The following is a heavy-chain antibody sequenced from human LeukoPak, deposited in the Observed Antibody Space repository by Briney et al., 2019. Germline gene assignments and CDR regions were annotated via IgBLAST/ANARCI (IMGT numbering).Heavy chain of an antibody. D-gene: IGHD3-10*01. Sequence: GGSLRLSCAASGFTFSSYAMSWVRRAPGKGLEWVSAISGSGGSTYYADSVKGRFTISRDNSKNTLYLQMNSLRAEDTAVYYYAKDRYYYGSGSYAYYFDYWGQGTLVTVSS. J-gene: IGHJ4*02. V-gene: IGHV3-23*01. CDR2: ISGSGGST. CDR3: AKDRYYYGSGSYAYYFDY. CDR1: GFTFSSYA.